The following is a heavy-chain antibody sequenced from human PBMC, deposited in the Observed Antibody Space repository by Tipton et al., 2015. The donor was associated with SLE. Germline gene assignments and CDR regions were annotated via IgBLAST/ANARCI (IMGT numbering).Heavy chain of an antibody. D-gene: IGHD5-18*01. CDR1: GGSISSGGYY. Sequence: LRLSCTVSGGSISSGGYYWSWIRQHPGKGLEWIGYIYYSGSTHYNPSLKSRVTISVDTSKNQFSLKLSSVTAADTAVYYCARGGGYSYGKDFDYWGQGTLVTVSS. J-gene: IGHJ4*02. CDR2: IYYSGST. V-gene: IGHV4-31*03. CDR3: ARGGGYSYGKDFDY.